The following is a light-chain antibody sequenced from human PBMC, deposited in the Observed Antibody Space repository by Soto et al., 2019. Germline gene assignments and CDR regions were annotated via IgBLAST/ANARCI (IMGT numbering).Light chain of an antibody. CDR1: SSDVGGYNY. V-gene: IGLV2-14*01. J-gene: IGLJ1*01. CDR3: TSYTSSSTYV. Sequence: QSALTQPASVSGSPGQSITISCTGTSSDVGGYNYVSWYQQHPGKAPKLMIFDVSNRPSGVSNRFSSSKSGNTASLTISGLQAEDGADYYCTSYTSSSTYVFGTGTKVTVL. CDR2: DVS.